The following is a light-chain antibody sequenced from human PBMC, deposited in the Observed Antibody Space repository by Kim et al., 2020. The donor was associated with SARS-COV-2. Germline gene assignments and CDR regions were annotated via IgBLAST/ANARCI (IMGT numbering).Light chain of an antibody. V-gene: IGKV1-39*01. J-gene: IGKJ4*01. CDR1: QYISTY. CDR3: QQSYSAPPT. Sequence: ASVGARVHITCRTSQYISTYLNWYQQKPGKAPKLLLYAASSLQSGVPSRLSGSGSGTDFTLTINGLQPEDFATYFCQQSYSAPPTFGGGTKVDIK. CDR2: AAS.